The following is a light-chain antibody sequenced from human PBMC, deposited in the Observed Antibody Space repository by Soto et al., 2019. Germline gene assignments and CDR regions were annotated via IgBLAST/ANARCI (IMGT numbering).Light chain of an antibody. CDR2: AAT. Sequence: DIQMTQSPSSLSASVGDRVTLTCRASQSISNYLNWYQQKAGMAPKLLIYAATTLQRGVPSRFSGGGSGTDFTLSITSLQPEDFAIYFCQQSYNIPPTFGQGTRLEIK. CDR1: QSISNY. J-gene: IGKJ5*01. V-gene: IGKV1-39*01. CDR3: QQSYNIPPT.